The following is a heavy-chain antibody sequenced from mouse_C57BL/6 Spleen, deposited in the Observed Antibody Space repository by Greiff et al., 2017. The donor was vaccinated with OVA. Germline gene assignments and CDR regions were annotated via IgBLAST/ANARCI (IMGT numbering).Heavy chain of an antibody. CDR3: ARTSLRDWYFDV. CDR2: IVPGGGST. Sequence: QVQLQQSGAELMKPGASVKLSCKASGYTFTGYWIQWVKQRPGHGLEWIGEIVPGGGSTNYNEKFKGKATLTADTSSNTAYMQLSSLTTEDYAIDYYARTSLRDWYFDVWGTGTTVTVSS. D-gene: IGHD1-1*01. J-gene: IGHJ1*03. CDR1: GYTFTGYW. V-gene: IGHV1-9*01.